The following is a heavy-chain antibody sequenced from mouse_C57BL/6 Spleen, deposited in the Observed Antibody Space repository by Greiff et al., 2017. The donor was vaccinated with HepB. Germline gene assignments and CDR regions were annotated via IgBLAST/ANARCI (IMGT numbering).Heavy chain of an antibody. CDR1: GYTFTSYW. D-gene: IGHD2-4*01. J-gene: IGHJ3*01. V-gene: IGHV1-50*01. CDR2: IDPSDSYT. Sequence: QVQLQQPGAELVKPGASVKLSCKASGYTFTSYWMQWVKQRPGQGLEWIGEIDPSDSYTNYNQKFKGKATLTVDTSSSTAYMQLSSLTSEDSAVHYCARVSYYDYDAAWFAYWGQGTLVTVSA. CDR3: ARVSYYDYDAAWFAY.